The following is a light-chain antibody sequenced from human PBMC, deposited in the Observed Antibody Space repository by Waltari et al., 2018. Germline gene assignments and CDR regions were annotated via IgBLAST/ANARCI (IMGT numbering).Light chain of an antibody. CDR3: QQLNEYPIT. CDR1: QGLTSY. V-gene: IGKV1-9*01. CDR2: DIS. Sequence: DIQLTQSQSFLSASVGDRVTITCRASQGLTSYFAWYQQKPGKAPKLLIYDISTLQSGVPVRFSGSGSGTELTLTISSLQPEDSATYYWQQLNEYPITFGQGTRVETK. J-gene: IGKJ5*01.